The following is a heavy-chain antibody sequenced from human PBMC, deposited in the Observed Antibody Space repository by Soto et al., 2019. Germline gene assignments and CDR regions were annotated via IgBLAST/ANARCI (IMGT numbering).Heavy chain of an antibody. D-gene: IGHD2-15*01. J-gene: IGHJ5*02. Sequence: ASVKVSCKASGYTFTSYGISWVRQAPGQGLEWMGWISAYNGNTNYAQKLQGRVTMTTDTSTSTAYMELRSLRSDDTAVYYCARPSKYCSGGSCPRGPFEPWGQGTLVTLSS. CDR1: GYTFTSYG. V-gene: IGHV1-18*04. CDR2: ISAYNGNT. CDR3: ARPSKYCSGGSCPRGPFEP.